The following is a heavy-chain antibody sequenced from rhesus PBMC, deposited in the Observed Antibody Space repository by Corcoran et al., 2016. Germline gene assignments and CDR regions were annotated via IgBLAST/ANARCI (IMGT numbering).Heavy chain of an antibody. CDR1: GYTFTAYY. CDR3: ATDRQHQFDY. J-gene: IGHJ4*01. CDR2: VDPEDGEA. Sequence: EVQLVQSGAEVKKPGAPVKISGKAYGYTFTAYYLHRVRKAPGKGLEWMVRVDPEDGEAIHAQNFQDRVTITADTSTDTAYMELSSLRSEDTAVYYCATDRQHQFDYWGQGVLVTVSS. V-gene: IGHV1-111*02. D-gene: IGHD2-33*01.